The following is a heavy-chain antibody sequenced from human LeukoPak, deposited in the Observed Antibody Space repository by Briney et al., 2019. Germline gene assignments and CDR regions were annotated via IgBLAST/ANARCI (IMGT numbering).Heavy chain of an antibody. CDR1: GFTFSSYG. CDR3: ATKGWSSL. CDR2: IWYDGSNK. V-gene: IGHV3-33*03. D-gene: IGHD3-22*01. J-gene: IGHJ4*02. Sequence: GGSLRLSCAASGFTFSSYGMHWVRQAPGKGLEWVAVIWYDGSNKYYADSVKGRFTISRDDAKTSVYLQMNSLRVDDTAVYYCATKGWSSLWGQGTLVTVSS.